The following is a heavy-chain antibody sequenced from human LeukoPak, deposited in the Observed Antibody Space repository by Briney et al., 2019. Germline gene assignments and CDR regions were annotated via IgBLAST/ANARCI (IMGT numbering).Heavy chain of an antibody. CDR1: GGSISSGGYY. D-gene: IGHD1-26*01. CDR2: IYYSGST. Sequence: SQTLSLTCTVSGGSISSGGYYWSWIRQHPGKGLEWIGYIYYSGSTYYNPSLKSRVTISEDTSKNQFSLKLSSVTAADTAVYYCARELFESGTPYGMDVWGQGTLVTVSS. J-gene: IGHJ6*02. V-gene: IGHV4-31*03. CDR3: ARELFESGTPYGMDV.